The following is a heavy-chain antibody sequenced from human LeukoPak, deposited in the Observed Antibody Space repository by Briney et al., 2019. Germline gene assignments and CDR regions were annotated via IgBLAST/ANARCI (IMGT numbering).Heavy chain of an antibody. CDR2: IIPIFGTA. D-gene: IGHD3-22*01. Sequence: EASVKVSCKASGGTFSSYAISWVRQAPGQGLEWMGRIIPIFGTANYAQKFQGRVTITTDESTSTAYMELSSLRSEDTAVYYCATAKNYYDSSGYYYGYFQHWGQGTLVTVSS. V-gene: IGHV1-69*05. J-gene: IGHJ1*01. CDR1: GGTFSSYA. CDR3: ATAKNYYDSSGYYYGYFQH.